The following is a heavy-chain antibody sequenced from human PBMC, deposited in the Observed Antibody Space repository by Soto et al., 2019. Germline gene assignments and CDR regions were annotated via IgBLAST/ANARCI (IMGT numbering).Heavy chain of an antibody. V-gene: IGHV1-18*04. J-gene: IGHJ3*02. D-gene: IGHD6-19*01. Sequence: ASVKVSCKASGNTFTTYYVHWVRQAPGQGLEWMGWINAYNGNTNYAQKLQGRVTMTTDTSTSTAYMELRSLRSDDTAVYYCARDQSGWYFYAFDIWGQGTMVTVSS. CDR3: ARDQSGWYFYAFDI. CDR1: GNTFTTYY. CDR2: INAYNGNT.